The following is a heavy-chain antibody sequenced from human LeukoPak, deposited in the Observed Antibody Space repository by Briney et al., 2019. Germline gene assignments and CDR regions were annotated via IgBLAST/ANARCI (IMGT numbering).Heavy chain of an antibody. Sequence: GASVKVSCKAPGYTFTNYYMHWVRQAPGQGLEWMGIINPSGGSTSYAQKFHGRVTMARDTSTSTVYMEMSSLRSEGTAVYYCAGGSPGDGAIGGSYWGQGTLVTVSS. D-gene: IGHD5-24*01. CDR3: AGGSPGDGAIGGSY. J-gene: IGHJ4*02. V-gene: IGHV1-46*01. CDR2: INPSGGST. CDR1: GYTFTNYY.